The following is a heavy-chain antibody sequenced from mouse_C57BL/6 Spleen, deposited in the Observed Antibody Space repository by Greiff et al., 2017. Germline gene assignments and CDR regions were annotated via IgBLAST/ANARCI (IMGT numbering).Heavy chain of an antibody. CDR2: IYPGDGDT. CDR1: GYAFSSSW. Sequence: VQLQQSGPELVKPGASVKISCKASGYAFSSSWMNWVKQRPGKGLEWIGRIYPGDGDTNYNGKFKGKATLTADKSPSTAYMQLSSLTSEDSAVYFCARLYYDFYAMDYWGQGTSVTVSS. CDR3: ARLYYDFYAMDY. V-gene: IGHV1-82*01. D-gene: IGHD2-4*01. J-gene: IGHJ4*01.